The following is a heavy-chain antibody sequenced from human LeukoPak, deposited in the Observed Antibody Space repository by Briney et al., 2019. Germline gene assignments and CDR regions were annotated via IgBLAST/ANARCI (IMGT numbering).Heavy chain of an antibody. CDR3: AKENSYDFWSGFHAFDI. J-gene: IGHJ3*02. Sequence: GGSLRLSCAASGFTFSGSAMHWVRQASGKGLEWVGHIRSKANNYATAYAATVKGRFTISRDDSKNTAYLQMNSLRAEDTAVYYCAKENSYDFWSGFHAFDIWGQGTMVTVSS. CDR2: IRSKANNYAT. CDR1: GFTFSGSA. V-gene: IGHV3-73*01. D-gene: IGHD3-3*01.